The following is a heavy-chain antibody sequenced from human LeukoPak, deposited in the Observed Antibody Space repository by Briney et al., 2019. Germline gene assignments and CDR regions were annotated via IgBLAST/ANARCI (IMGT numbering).Heavy chain of an antibody. CDR2: IRYDGSHN. V-gene: IGHV3-30*02. Sequence: PGGSLRLSCAASGFTFSSYGMHWVRQAPGKGLEWVAFIRYDGSHNYYADSVKGRFTISRDNSKNTLYLQMNSLRAEDTAVYSCAKDQWLVLDYWGQGTLVTVSS. CDR1: GFTFSSYG. D-gene: IGHD6-19*01. CDR3: AKDQWLVLDY. J-gene: IGHJ4*02.